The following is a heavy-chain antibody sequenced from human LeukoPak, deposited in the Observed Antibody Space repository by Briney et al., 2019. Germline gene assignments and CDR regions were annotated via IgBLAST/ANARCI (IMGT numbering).Heavy chain of an antibody. CDR1: GSTLSEFW. CDR3: VGGYGWLPDY. Sequence: GGSLRLSCAASGSTLSEFWMNGVRQAPGKGLEWVANIKQDGREKNYVDSVKGRFTISRDNAKNSAYLQMNNLRVDDTAVYYCVGGYGWLPDYWGQGTLVTVSS. D-gene: IGHD6-19*01. CDR2: IKQDGREK. J-gene: IGHJ4*02. V-gene: IGHV3-7*04.